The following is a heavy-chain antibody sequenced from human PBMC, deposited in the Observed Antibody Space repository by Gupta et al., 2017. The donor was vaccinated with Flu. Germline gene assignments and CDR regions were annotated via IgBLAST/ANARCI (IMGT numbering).Heavy chain of an antibody. CDR3: ARECRRITGTTVNVGMDV. D-gene: IGHD1-20*01. Sequence: QVQLVESGGGLVKPGGSLRLSCAASGFTFSDYYMSWIRQAPGKGLEWVSYISSSGSTIYYADSGKGRFTISRDNAKNSLYLQMNSLRAEDTAVYYCARECRRITGTTVNVGMDVWGQGTTVTVSS. V-gene: IGHV3-11*01. CDR1: GFTFSDYY. CDR2: ISSSGSTI. J-gene: IGHJ6*02.